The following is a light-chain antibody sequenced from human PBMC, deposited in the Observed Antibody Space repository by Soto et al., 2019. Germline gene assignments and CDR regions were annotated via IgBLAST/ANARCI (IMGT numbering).Light chain of an antibody. J-gene: IGKJ5*01. Sequence: EIVLTQSPGTLSLSPGERATLSCRASQSVSSSYLAWYQQKPGQAPRLLISGTSSRAAGIPDRLSGSGSGTDFTLTISRLEPEDFALYYCQQYATSPITFGQGTRLEI. CDR1: QSVSSSY. CDR3: QQYATSPIT. V-gene: IGKV3-20*01. CDR2: GTS.